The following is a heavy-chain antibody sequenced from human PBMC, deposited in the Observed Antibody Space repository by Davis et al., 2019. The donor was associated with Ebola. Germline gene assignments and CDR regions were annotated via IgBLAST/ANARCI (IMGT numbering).Heavy chain of an antibody. Sequence: GESLKISCEASGFTFSNAWMNWVRQAPGKGLEWVGRVKRTRDRATTHYAAPVKGRFSVSRDDSKNTLFLQMNGLETEDTAVYFCTTITKFYSDSSGNYRAFDIWGRGTMVFVSS. V-gene: IGHV3-15*01. J-gene: IGHJ3*02. CDR3: TTITKFYSDSSGNYRAFDI. CDR2: VKRTRDRATT. D-gene: IGHD3-22*01. CDR1: GFTFSNAW.